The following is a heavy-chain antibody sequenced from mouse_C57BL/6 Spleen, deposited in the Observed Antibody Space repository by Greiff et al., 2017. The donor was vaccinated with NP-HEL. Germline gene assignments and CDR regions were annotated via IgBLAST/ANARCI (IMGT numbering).Heavy chain of an antibody. CDR2: IYPGGGGT. V-gene: IGHV1-82*01. CDR1: GYAFSSSW. Sequence: QVHVQQPGPELVKPGASVKISCKASGYAFSSSWMNWVKQRPGQGLEWIGRIYPGGGGTNYNGKFKGKATLTVDTSSRTVYMQLSSLTSEDSAVDFCASDYGNSYYAMDDWGKGTTVTVSS. CDR3: ASDYGNSYYAMDD. D-gene: IGHD2-1*01. J-gene: IGHJ4*01.